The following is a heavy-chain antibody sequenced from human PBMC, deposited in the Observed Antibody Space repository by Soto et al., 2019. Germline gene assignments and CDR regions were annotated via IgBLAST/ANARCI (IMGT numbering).Heavy chain of an antibody. D-gene: IGHD3-10*01. Sequence: SETLSLTCTVSGDSISSGDYYWSWIRQHPGEGLEWIGYISYSGRTYYNPSLKGRVTISVDRSEKQLSLRLSSVSAADTAVYYCARVPRANRGRDYYGLDVWGQGTTVTVSS. CDR3: ARVPRANRGRDYYGLDV. CDR2: ISYSGRT. V-gene: IGHV4-31*03. J-gene: IGHJ6*02. CDR1: GDSISSGDYY.